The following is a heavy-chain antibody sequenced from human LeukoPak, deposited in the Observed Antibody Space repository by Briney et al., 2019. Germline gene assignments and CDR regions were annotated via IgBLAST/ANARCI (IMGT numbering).Heavy chain of an antibody. CDR2: INGDGSST. CDR3: ARSGSSGWYDY. J-gene: IGHJ4*02. V-gene: IGHV3-74*01. Sequence: GGSLRLSCAASGFTFSSYWMHWVRQAPGKGLVWVSRINGDGSSTSYADSVKGRFTISRDNAKNTLYLQMNSLRAEDTAVYYCARSGSSGWYDYWGQGTLVTVSS. CDR1: GFTFSSYW. D-gene: IGHD6-19*01.